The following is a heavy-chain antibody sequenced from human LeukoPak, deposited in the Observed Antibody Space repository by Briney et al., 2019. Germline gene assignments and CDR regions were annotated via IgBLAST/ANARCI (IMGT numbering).Heavy chain of an antibody. Sequence: SETLSLTCTVSGGSISSSSYYWGWIRQPPGKGLEWIGEIDHSGSTNYNPSLKSRVTISVDTSKNQFSLKLSSVTAADTAVYYCARRMMGGSAFDYWGQGTLVIVSS. J-gene: IGHJ4*02. CDR3: ARRMMGGSAFDY. D-gene: IGHD1-26*01. V-gene: IGHV4-39*07. CDR1: GGSISSSSYY. CDR2: IDHSGST.